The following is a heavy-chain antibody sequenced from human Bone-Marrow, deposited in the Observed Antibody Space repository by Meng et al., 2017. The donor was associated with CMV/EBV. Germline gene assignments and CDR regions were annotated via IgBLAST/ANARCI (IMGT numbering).Heavy chain of an antibody. Sequence: GESLKISCAASGFTFSSYGMHWVRQAPGKGLEWVAVIWYDGSNKYYADSVKGRFTISRGNSKNTLYLQMNSLRAEDTAVYYCAKDLSRYYYYGMDVWGQGTTVTGSS. D-gene: IGHD2-2*01. CDR3: AKDLSRYYYYGMDV. CDR2: IWYDGSNK. V-gene: IGHV3-33*06. CDR1: GFTFSSYG. J-gene: IGHJ6*01.